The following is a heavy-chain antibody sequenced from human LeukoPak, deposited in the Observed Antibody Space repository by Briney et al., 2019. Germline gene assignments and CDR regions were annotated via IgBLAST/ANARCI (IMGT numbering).Heavy chain of an antibody. J-gene: IGHJ3*02. CDR3: ARGTGYEAFDI. CDR1: GGSISSYS. V-gene: IGHV4-30-2*01. CDR2: IYHSGST. Sequence: SETLSLTCTVSGGSISSYSWSWIRQPPGKGLEWIGYIYHSGSTYYNPSLKSRVTISVDRSKNQFSLKLSSVTAADTAVYYCARGTGYEAFDIWGQGTMVTVSS. D-gene: IGHD5-12*01.